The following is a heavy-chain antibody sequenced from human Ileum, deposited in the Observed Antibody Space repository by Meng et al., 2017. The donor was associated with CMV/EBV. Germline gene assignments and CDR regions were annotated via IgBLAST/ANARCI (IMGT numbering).Heavy chain of an antibody. D-gene: IGHD2-21*02. CDR1: GLTASDDW. J-gene: IGHJ4*02. Sequence: EAQVLESGGRLIQPGGSLRLSCTVAGLTASDDWVDCVRKGPGKGPVWVSRILSDGTRITYADSVKGRFTISGDHANNTVYLQMNRLRDEDTAVYYCVILPPWYWGQGTLVTVSS. V-gene: IGHV3-74*03. CDR2: ILSDGTRI. CDR3: VILPPWY.